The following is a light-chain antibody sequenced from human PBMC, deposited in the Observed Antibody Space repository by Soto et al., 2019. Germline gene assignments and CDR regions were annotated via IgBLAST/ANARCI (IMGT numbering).Light chain of an antibody. CDR3: QHFGSSRGT. J-gene: IGKJ1*01. CDR1: QTISSW. V-gene: IGKV1-5*03. CDR2: KAS. Sequence: DIQMTQSPSTLSGSVGDRVTITCRASQTISSWLAWYQQKPGKAPKLLIYKASTLKSGVPSRFSGSGSGTEFTLTISSLQPEDFAVYYCQHFGSSRGTFGQGTKVDIK.